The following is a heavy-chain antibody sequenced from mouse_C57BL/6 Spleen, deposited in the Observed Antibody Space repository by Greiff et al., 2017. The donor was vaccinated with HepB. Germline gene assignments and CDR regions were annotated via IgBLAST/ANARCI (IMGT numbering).Heavy chain of an antibody. V-gene: IGHV1-63*01. J-gene: IGHJ4*01. Sequence: VKLVESGAELVRPGTSVKMSCKASGYTFTNYWIGWAKQRPGHGLEWIGDIYPGGGYTNYNEKFKGKATLTADKSSSTAYMQFSSLTSEDSAIYYCARYGDSYAMDYWGQGTSVTVSS. D-gene: IGHD2-13*01. CDR2: IYPGGGYT. CDR3: ARYGDSYAMDY. CDR1: GYTFTNYW.